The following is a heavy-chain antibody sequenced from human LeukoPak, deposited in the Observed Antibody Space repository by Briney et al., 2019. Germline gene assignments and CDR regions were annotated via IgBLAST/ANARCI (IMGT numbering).Heavy chain of an antibody. CDR2: ISGSGGST. J-gene: IGHJ4*02. Sequence: TGGSLRLSCAASGFTFSSYWMSWVRQAPGKGLEWVSAISGSGGSTYYADSVKGRFTISRDNSKNTLYLQMNSLRAEDTAVYYCAKGTTVTTGKNDFDYWGQGTLVTVSS. CDR3: AKGTTVTTGKNDFDY. D-gene: IGHD4-17*01. CDR1: GFTFSSYW. V-gene: IGHV3-23*01.